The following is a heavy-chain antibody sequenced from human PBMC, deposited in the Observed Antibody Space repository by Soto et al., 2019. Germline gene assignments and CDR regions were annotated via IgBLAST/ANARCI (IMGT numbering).Heavy chain of an antibody. D-gene: IGHD2-21*01. CDR2: IIPMLAAP. Sequence: QGQLVQSGAEVKKPGSSVKVSCKASGGSFRTYAINWVRQAPGQGLEWMGGIIPMLAAPTYAQKFQGRLTITADESTTTVYMELSSLASEDTAVYSCARVGPPSPSVIWFFDRWGRGTLVTVSS. CDR1: GGSFRTYA. CDR3: ARVGPPSPSVIWFFDR. J-gene: IGHJ2*01. V-gene: IGHV1-69*01.